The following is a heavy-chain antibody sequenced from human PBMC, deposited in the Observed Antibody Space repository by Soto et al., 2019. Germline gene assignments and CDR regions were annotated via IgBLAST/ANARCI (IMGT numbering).Heavy chain of an antibody. J-gene: IGHJ4*02. Sequence: EVQLLESGGGLVQPGGSLRLSCAASGFTFSSYAMSWVRQAPGKGLEWVSAISGSGGSTYYADSVKGRFTISRDNSKNTMYLQMNSLGAEDTAVYYCANSRRSYFDYWGQGTLVTVSS. CDR3: ANSRRSYFDY. CDR2: ISGSGGST. V-gene: IGHV3-23*01. CDR1: GFTFSSYA.